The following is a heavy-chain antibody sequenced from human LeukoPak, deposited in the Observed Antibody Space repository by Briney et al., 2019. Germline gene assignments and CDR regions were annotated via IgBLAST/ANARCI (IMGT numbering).Heavy chain of an antibody. CDR2: INHSGST. D-gene: IGHD2-2*01. Sequence: SETLSLTCAVYGGSFSGYYWSWIRQPPGKGLEWIGEINHSGSTNYNPSLKSRVTISVDTSKNQFSLKLSSVTAADTAVYYCARGRTLRAGGYYYYYYMDVWGKGTTVTVSS. V-gene: IGHV4-34*01. CDR3: ARGRTLRAGGYYYYYYMDV. CDR1: GGSFSGYY. J-gene: IGHJ6*03.